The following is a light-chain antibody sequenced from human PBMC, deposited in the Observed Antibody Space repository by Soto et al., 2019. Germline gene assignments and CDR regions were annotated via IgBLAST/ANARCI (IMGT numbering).Light chain of an antibody. CDR3: QQRSNWPPLT. CDR2: DAS. CDR1: QSVSSY. J-gene: IGKJ3*01. Sequence: ENLLTQSPATLSLSPGERATLSCRASQSVSSYLAWYQQKPGQAPGLLIYDASNRATGIPARFSGSGSGTDFTLTISSLEPEDFAVYYCQQRSNWPPLTFGPGTKVHI. V-gene: IGKV3-11*01.